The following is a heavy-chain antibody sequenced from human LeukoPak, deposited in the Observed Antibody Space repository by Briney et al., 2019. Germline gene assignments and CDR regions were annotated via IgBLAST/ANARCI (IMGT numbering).Heavy chain of an antibody. D-gene: IGHD3-10*01. J-gene: IGHJ6*02. CDR1: GGSISSYY. V-gene: IGHV4-4*07. Sequence: SETLSLTCTVSGGSISSYYWSWIRQPAGKGLEWIGRIYTSGSTNYNPSLKSRVTMSVDTSKNQFSLKLSSVTAADTAVYYCARGGPLWFGELLRGSGYYYGMDVWGQGTTVTVSS. CDR2: IYTSGST. CDR3: ARGGPLWFGELLRGSGYYYGMDV.